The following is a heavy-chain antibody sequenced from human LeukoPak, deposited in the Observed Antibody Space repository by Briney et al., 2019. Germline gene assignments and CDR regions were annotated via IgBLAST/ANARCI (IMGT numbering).Heavy chain of an antibody. V-gene: IGHV3-23*01. CDR1: GFTFSSYA. CDR3: AKDTVATVLYFDY. CDR2: ISGSGGST. D-gene: IGHD6-19*01. J-gene: IGHJ4*02. Sequence: GGSLRLSCAASGFTFSSYAMSWVRQAPGKGLEWVSAISGSGGSTYYADSVKGRFTISRDNSKNTLYLQMDSLRAEDTAVYYCAKDTVATVLYFDYWGQGTLVTVSS.